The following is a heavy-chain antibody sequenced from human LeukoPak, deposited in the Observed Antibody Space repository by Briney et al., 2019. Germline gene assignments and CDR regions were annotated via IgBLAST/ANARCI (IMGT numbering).Heavy chain of an antibody. CDR2: INPNSGVT. CDR3: ATRRGGSYSISYWYFDL. V-gene: IGHV1-2*02. CDR1: GYTFTGYY. D-gene: IGHD1-26*01. J-gene: IGHJ2*01. Sequence: ASVKVSCKASGYTFTGYYMHWVRQAPGQGLEWMGWINPNSGVTSYAQKFQGRVTMTEDTSTDTAYMELSSLRSEDTAVYYCATRRGGSYSISYWYFDLWGRGTLVTVSS.